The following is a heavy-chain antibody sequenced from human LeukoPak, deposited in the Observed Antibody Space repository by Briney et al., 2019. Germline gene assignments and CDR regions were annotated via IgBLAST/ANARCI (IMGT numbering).Heavy chain of an antibody. V-gene: IGHV4-59*01. J-gene: IGHJ4*02. CDR2: IYYSGST. Sequence: SETLSLTCTVSAGSMSRFYWSWIRQPPGGALEWIGYIYYSGSTNYNPSLKSRVTISVDPSKNQFSLKLSSVTAADTAVYYCARDSTMVRGVIGYFDCWGQGTLVTVSS. D-gene: IGHD3-10*01. CDR1: AGSMSRFY. CDR3: ARDSTMVRGVIGYFDC.